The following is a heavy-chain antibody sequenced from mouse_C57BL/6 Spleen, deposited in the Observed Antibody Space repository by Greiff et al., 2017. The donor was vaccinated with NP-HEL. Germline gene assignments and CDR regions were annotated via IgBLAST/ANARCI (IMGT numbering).Heavy chain of an antibody. CDR1: GYAFSSSW. CDR3: ARGGVPIDY. CDR2: VYPGDGDT. V-gene: IGHV1-82*01. J-gene: IGHJ2*01. Sequence: QVQLQQSGPELVKPGASVKISCKASGYAFSSSWMNWVKQRPGKGLEWIGRVYPGDGDTNYNGKFKGKATLTADKSSSTAYMQLSSLTSEDSAVYFCARGGVPIDYWGQGTTLTVSS.